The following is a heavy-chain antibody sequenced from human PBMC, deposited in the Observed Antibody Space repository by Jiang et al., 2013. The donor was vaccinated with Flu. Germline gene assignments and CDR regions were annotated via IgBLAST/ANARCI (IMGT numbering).Heavy chain of an antibody. D-gene: IGHD3-3*01. J-gene: IGHJ6*02. Sequence: SRGLEWLGRTYYRSKWYNDYAVSVKSRITINPDTSKNQFSLQLNSVTPEDTAVYYCARHRITIFGVVIISYYYYGMDVWGQGTTVTVSS. V-gene: IGHV6-1*01. CDR2: TYYRSKWYN. CDR3: ARHRITIFGVVIISYYYYGMDV.